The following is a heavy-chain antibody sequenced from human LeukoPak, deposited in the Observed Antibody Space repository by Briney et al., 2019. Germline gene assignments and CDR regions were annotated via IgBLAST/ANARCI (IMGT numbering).Heavy chain of an antibody. Sequence: PSQTLSLTCTVSGGSISSGSYYWSWIRQPAGKGLEWIGHIDTSGNTNYNPSLKSRVTISVDTSKSQFSLKLSSVTAADTAVYYCASPGGGPTKYWGQGTLVTVSS. CDR2: IDTSGNT. V-gene: IGHV4-61*09. D-gene: IGHD3-16*01. CDR3: ASPGGGPTKY. J-gene: IGHJ4*02. CDR1: GGSISSGSYY.